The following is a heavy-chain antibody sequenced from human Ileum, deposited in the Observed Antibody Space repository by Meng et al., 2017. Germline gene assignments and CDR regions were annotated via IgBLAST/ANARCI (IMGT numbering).Heavy chain of an antibody. CDR3: ARGARGAPHDI. J-gene: IGHJ3*02. V-gene: IGHV3-74*01. CDR2: VKRDGGST. CDR1: GFTLSNYW. D-gene: IGHD3-10*01. Sequence: ESRKISGVASGFTLSNYWMYWVRQNPGKGLVGVSSVKRDGGSTNYADSVKGRFTVSRDNAKNTLYLQMNSLRAEDTAVYYCARGARGAPHDIWGQGTMVTVSS.